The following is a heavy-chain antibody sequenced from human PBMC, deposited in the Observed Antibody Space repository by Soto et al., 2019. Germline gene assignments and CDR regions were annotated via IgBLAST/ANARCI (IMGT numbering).Heavy chain of an antibody. CDR3: ARGRVQRNYYYYYGMDV. Sequence: AGGSLRLSCAASGFTFSSYSMNWVRQAPGKGLEWVSYISSSSSTIYYADSVKGRFTISRDNAKNSLYLQMNSLRAEDTAVYYCARGRVQRNYYYYYGMDVWGQGTTVTVSS. V-gene: IGHV3-48*01. CDR1: GFTFSSYS. CDR2: ISSSSSTI. J-gene: IGHJ6*02. D-gene: IGHD3-10*01.